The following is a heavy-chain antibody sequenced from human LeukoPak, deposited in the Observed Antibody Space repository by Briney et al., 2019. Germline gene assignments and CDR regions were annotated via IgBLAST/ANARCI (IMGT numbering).Heavy chain of an antibody. V-gene: IGHV4-39*01. Sequence: SETLSLTCTVSGGSISSSSYYWGWIRQPPGKGLEWIGSIYYSGSTYYNPSLKSRVTISVDTSKNQFSLKLSSVTATDTAVYYCHFKYCSSSTCFYSFDYWGQGTLVTVSS. CDR1: GGSISSSSYY. CDR3: HFKYCSSSTCFYSFDY. J-gene: IGHJ4*02. D-gene: IGHD2-2*01. CDR2: IYYSGST.